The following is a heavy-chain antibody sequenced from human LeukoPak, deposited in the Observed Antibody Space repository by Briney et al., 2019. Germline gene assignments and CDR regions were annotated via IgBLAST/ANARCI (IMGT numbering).Heavy chain of an antibody. D-gene: IGHD1-26*01. V-gene: IGHV3-33*01. Sequence: PGRSLRLSCAESGFTFSSYGMHWVRQAPGKGLEWVAVIWYDGSNKYYADSVKGRFTISRDNSKNTLYLQMNSLRAEDTAVYYCGTWPVGAKGFDYWGQGTLVTVSS. CDR2: IWYDGSNK. CDR3: GTWPVGAKGFDY. J-gene: IGHJ4*02. CDR1: GFTFSSYG.